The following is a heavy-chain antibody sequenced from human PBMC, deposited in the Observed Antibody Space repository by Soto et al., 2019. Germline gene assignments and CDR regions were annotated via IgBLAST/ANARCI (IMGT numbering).Heavy chain of an antibody. CDR3: ARVNYDYIWGSHRSNNWFDP. Sequence: SATLSLTCAVSSGSISSSNWWSWVRQPPGKGLDWIGEIYYSGSTNYNPSLKSRVTISVDKSRNQFSLNLSSVTAADTAVYYCARVNYDYIWGSHRSNNWFDPWGQGTLVTVSS. CDR1: SGSISSSNW. CDR2: IYYSGST. V-gene: IGHV4-4*02. J-gene: IGHJ5*02. D-gene: IGHD3-16*02.